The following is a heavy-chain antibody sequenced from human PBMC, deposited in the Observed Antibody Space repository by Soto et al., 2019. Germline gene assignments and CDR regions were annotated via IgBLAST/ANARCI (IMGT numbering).Heavy chain of an antibody. Sequence: SETLSLTCTVSGGSISSGGYYWSWIRQPPGKGLEWIGYIYYSGSTNYNPSLKSRVTISVDTSKNQFSLKLSSVTAADTAVYYCARVGYRDYYGMDVWGQGTTVTVSS. CDR2: IYYSGST. D-gene: IGHD6-13*01. V-gene: IGHV4-61*08. CDR1: GGSISSGGYY. CDR3: ARVGYRDYYGMDV. J-gene: IGHJ6*02.